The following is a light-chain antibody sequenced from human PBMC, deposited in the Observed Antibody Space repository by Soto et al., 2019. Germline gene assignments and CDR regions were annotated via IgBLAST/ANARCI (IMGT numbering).Light chain of an antibody. CDR1: SSDVGGYNH. CDR3: SSHTDCITRI. V-gene: IGLV2-14*01. CDR2: EVT. Sequence: QSVLTQPASVSGSPGQSITISCAGTSSDVGGYNHVSWYQHRPGNAPKRIIYEVTKRPSGVSNRFSGSKSGDTASLTISGLQAEDEADYYCSSHTDCITRIFGTGTKVTVL. J-gene: IGLJ1*01.